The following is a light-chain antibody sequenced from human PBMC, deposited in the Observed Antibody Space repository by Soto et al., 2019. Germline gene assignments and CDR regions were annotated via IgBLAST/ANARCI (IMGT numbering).Light chain of an antibody. CDR3: QEYSNSRT. V-gene: IGKV3-20*01. Sequence: EIVLTQSPGTLSLSPGEKATPSRRASQRVSRNYLAWYQPTPGQAPRLLIYGASSRATGIPDRFTASGSGTDFTLIISRLEPEDFAVYYCQEYSNSRTFGQGTKLEIK. CDR1: QRVSRNY. CDR2: GAS. J-gene: IGKJ2*01.